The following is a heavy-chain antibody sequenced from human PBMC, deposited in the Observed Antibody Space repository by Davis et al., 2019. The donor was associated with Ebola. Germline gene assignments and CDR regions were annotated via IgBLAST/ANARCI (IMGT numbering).Heavy chain of an antibody. CDR3: TTKCSGGSCYSVGYYGMDV. CDR1: GFTFSGSA. J-gene: IGHJ6*02. Sequence: GESLKISCAASGFTFSGSAMHWVRQASGKGLEWVGRSRSKANSYATAYAASVKGRFTISRDDSKNTAYLQMNSLKTEDTAVYYCTTKCSGGSCYSVGYYGMDVWGQGTTVTVSS. D-gene: IGHD2-15*01. V-gene: IGHV3-73*01. CDR2: SRSKANSYAT.